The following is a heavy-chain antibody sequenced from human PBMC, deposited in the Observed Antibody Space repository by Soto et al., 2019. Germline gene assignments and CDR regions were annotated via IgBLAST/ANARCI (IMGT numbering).Heavy chain of an antibody. CDR1: GGSFSGYY. D-gene: IGHD3-22*01. V-gene: IGHV4-34*01. CDR3: AYDSSGYWGVYYYYGMDV. J-gene: IGHJ6*02. Sequence: PSETLSLTCAVYGGSFSGYYWSWIRQPPGKGLEWIGEINHSGSTNYNPSLKSRVTISVDTSKDQFSLKLSSVTAADTAVYYCAYDSSGYWGVYYYYGMDVWGQGTTVTAP. CDR2: INHSGST.